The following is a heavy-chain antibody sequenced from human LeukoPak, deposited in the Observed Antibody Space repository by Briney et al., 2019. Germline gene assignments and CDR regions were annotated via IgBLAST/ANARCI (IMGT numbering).Heavy chain of an antibody. D-gene: IGHD6-19*01. V-gene: IGHV4-59*01. Sequence: SETLSLTCTVSGGSISSYYWSWIRQPPGKGLEWIGYIYYSGSTNYNPSLKSRVTISVDTSKNQFSLKLSSVTAADTAVYYCARYGRQWLLDAFDIWGQGTMVTVSS. CDR3: ARYGRQWLLDAFDI. CDR2: IYYSGST. CDR1: GGSISSYY. J-gene: IGHJ3*02.